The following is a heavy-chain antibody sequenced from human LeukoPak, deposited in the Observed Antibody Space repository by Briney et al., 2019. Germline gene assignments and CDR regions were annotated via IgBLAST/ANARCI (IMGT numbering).Heavy chain of an antibody. D-gene: IGHD5-18*01. CDR3: ARDQMGTAY. J-gene: IGHJ4*02. CDR2: INHSGRT. CDR1: GGSFSNYY. Sequence: SETLSLTCAVYGGSFSNYYWNWIRQPPGKGLEWIGEINHSGRTNYNPSLKGRVTISVDTYKNQVSLKLSSVTAADTAVYYCARDQMGTAYWGQGTLVTVSS. V-gene: IGHV4-34*01.